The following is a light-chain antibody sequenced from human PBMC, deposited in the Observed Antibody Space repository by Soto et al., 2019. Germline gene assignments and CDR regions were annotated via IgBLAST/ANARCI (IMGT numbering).Light chain of an antibody. V-gene: IGKV3-15*01. CDR2: GAS. CDR1: QSVSSN. J-gene: IGKJ1*01. Sequence: EIVMTQSPATLSVSLGERATLSCRASQSVSSNLAWYQLKPGQAPRLLIYGASTRATGIPARFSGSGSGTEFTLTISSLQSEDFAVYYCQQYKNWLTWTFGQGTKVDI. CDR3: QQYKNWLTWT.